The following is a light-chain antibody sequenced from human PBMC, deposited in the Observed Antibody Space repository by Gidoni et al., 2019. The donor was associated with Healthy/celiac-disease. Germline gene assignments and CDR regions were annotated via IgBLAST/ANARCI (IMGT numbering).Light chain of an antibody. Sequence: PATLSVSPGDRATLSCRASQSVSSNLTWYQQKPGQAPMLLIYGASTRATGIPARFSGSGSGTEFTLTISSLQSEDFAVYYCQQSNSRPLTFGGGTKVEIK. CDR1: QSVSSN. CDR3: QQSNSRPLT. V-gene: IGKV3-15*01. CDR2: GAS. J-gene: IGKJ4*01.